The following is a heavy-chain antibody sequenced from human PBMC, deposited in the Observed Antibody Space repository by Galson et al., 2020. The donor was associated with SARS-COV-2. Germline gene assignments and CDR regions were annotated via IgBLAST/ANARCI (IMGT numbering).Heavy chain of an antibody. CDR1: GGSISSYY. CDR3: ARVPPRGI. J-gene: IGHJ3*02. CDR2: IYYSGST. Sequence: ASETLSLTCTVSGGSISSYYWSWLRQPPGKGLEWIGYIYYSGSTNYNPPLKSRVTISVDTSKNQVSLKVRSGTAADTAVYFCARVPPRGIWGQGTMVTVSS. V-gene: IGHV4-59*01.